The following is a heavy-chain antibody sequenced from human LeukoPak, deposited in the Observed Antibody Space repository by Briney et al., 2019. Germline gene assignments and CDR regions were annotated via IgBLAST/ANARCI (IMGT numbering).Heavy chain of an antibody. J-gene: IGHJ4*02. V-gene: IGHV4-39*01. Sequence: SETLSLTCTVSYGSISSGSYYWGWIRQPPGKGLEWIGSIYYNGITYYNPSLKSRVTMSVDTCNNQVALKLSSVTAADPTIHYSASQYDSSGYLVGFDYWGQGTLVTVSS. CDR1: YGSISSGSYY. CDR3: ASQYDSSGYLVGFDY. CDR2: IYYNGIT. D-gene: IGHD3-22*01.